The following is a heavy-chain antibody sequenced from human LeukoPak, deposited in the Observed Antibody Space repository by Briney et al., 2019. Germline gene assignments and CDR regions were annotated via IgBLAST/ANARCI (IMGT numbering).Heavy chain of an antibody. J-gene: IGHJ5*02. Sequence: SETLSLTCTVSGGSISSYYWSSIRQPPGKGLEWIGYIYYSGSTNYNPSLKSRVTISVDTSKNQFSLKLSSVTAADTAVYNCARDHLGSGMVGEFDPWGQGTLVTVSS. CDR2: IYYSGST. D-gene: IGHD1-26*01. V-gene: IGHV4-59*01. CDR3: ARDHLGSGMVGEFDP. CDR1: GGSISSYY.